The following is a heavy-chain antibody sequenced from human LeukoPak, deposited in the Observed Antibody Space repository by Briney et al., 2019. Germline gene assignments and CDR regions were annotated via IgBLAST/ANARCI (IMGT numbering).Heavy chain of an antibody. V-gene: IGHV1-18*01. CDR2: ISAYNGNT. CDR3: ARGGPVSVPAVNFDY. D-gene: IGHD2-2*01. CDR1: GYTFTSYG. Sequence: GASVKVSCKASGYTFTSYGISWVRQAPGQGLEWMGWISAYNGNTNYAQKLQGRVTMTTDTSTSTAYMELRSLRSVDTAVYYCARGGPVSVPAVNFDYWGQGTLVTVSS. J-gene: IGHJ4*02.